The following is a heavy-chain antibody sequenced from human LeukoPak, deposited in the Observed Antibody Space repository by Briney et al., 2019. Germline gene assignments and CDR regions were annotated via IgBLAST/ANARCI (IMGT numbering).Heavy chain of an antibody. CDR2: IKQDGSEK. D-gene: IGHD6-6*01. V-gene: IGHV3-7*01. Sequence: GGSLRLSCAASGFTFSSYWMSWVRQAPGKGLEWVANIKQDGSEKYYVDSVKGRFTISRDNAKNSLYLQMNSLRAEDTAVYYCARGGIAARRGYFDYWGQGTLVTVSS. CDR1: GFTFSSYW. CDR3: ARGGIAARRGYFDY. J-gene: IGHJ4*02.